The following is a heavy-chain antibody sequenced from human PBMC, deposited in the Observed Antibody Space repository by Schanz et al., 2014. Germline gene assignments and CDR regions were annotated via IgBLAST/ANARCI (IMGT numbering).Heavy chain of an antibody. D-gene: IGHD3-9*01. CDR3: AKAADWPVTRFDP. Sequence: EVQLVQSGGGLIQPGGSLRLSCAASGFAFSSYGMNWLRQAPGKGLEWVSVIGVDGTTTYYADSVRGRFTISSDSSKNTLYLQMSSLRADDTAVYYCAKAADWPVTRFDPWGQGTLVTVSS. V-gene: IGHV3-23*04. CDR2: IGVDGTTT. CDR1: GFAFSSYG. J-gene: IGHJ5*02.